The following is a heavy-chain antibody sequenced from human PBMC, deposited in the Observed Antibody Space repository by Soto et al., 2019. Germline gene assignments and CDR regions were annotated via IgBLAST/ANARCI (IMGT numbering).Heavy chain of an antibody. CDR3: ASESYGGEFDY. Sequence: QVQLVQSEAEEKKPGASVKGSCKASGYTFTSYAMHWVRQAPGQRLEWMGWSNAGNGNTKYSQKFQGRVTITRDTSASTAYMELSRLRSEDTAVYYCASESYGGEFDYWGQGTLVTVSS. D-gene: IGHD4-17*01. CDR1: GYTFTSYA. J-gene: IGHJ4*02. V-gene: IGHV1-3*05. CDR2: SNAGNGNT.